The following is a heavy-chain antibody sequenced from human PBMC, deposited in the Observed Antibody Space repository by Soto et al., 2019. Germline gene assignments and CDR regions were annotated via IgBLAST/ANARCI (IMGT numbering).Heavy chain of an antibody. D-gene: IGHD2-2*01. CDR1: GLTVGSSD. V-gene: IGHV3-66*01. Sequence: EVQLVESGGGLVQPGGSLRLSCAASGLTVGSSDMNWVRQAPGKGLEWVSVIYSGGSTYYADSVKGRFTISRDNSKNTLYLQMNSLRAEDTAVYYCARRIGSCSSTGCNIRYYYFDWWGLGTLVTVSS. CDR3: ARRIGSCSSTGCNIRYYYFDW. CDR2: IYSGGST. J-gene: IGHJ4*02.